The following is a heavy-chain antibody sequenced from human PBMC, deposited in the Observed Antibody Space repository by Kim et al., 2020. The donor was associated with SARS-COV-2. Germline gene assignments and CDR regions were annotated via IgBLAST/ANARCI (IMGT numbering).Heavy chain of an antibody. J-gene: IGHJ3*02. Sequence: SVKVSCKASGGTFSSYAISWVRQAPGQGLEWMGRIIPILGIANYAQKFQGRVTITADKSTSTAYMELSSLRSEDTAVYYCARDYYGSGSYYRDDAFDIWCQGTMVTGSS. CDR3: ARDYYGSGSYYRDDAFDI. V-gene: IGHV1-69*04. CDR2: IIPILGIA. CDR1: GGTFSSYA. D-gene: IGHD3-10*01.